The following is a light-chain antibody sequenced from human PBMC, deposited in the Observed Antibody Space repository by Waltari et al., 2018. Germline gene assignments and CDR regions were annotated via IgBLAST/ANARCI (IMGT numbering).Light chain of an antibody. J-gene: IGKJ4*01. CDR2: WAS. CDR1: QSVLYRSNNKNY. V-gene: IGKV4-1*01. Sequence: DIVMTQSPDSLAVSLGERATINCKSRQSVLYRSNNKNYLAGYQKKPGQPPKLVIYWASTRESGVPDRFSGSGSGTDFTLTSSSLQAEDVAVYYCQQYYSTPLTFGGGTKVEIK. CDR3: QQYYSTPLT.